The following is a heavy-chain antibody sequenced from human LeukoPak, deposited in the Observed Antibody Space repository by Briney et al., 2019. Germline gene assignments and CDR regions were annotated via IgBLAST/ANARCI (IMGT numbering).Heavy chain of an antibody. D-gene: IGHD3-10*01. CDR1: GYTFTGYY. V-gene: IGHV1-2*02. CDR3: ARAPMVRGVKPYYFDY. Sequence: ASVKVSRKASGYTFTGYYMHWVRQAPGQGLEWMGWINPNSGGTNYAQKFQGRVTMTRDTSISTAYMELSRLRSDDTAVYYCARAPMVRGVKPYYFDYWGQGTLVTVSS. CDR2: INPNSGGT. J-gene: IGHJ4*02.